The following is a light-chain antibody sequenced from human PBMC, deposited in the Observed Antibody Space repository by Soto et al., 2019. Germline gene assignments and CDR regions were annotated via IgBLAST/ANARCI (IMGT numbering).Light chain of an antibody. Sequence: DXXXTXXXXSLSASVGDRVTITCRASQSISSYLNWYQQKPGKAPKLLIYAASSLQSGVPSRFSGSGSGTDFTLTISSLQPEDFATYYCQQSYSTPNTFGQGTKLEIK. V-gene: IGKV1-39*01. CDR3: QQSYSTPNT. CDR1: QSISSY. CDR2: AAS. J-gene: IGKJ2*01.